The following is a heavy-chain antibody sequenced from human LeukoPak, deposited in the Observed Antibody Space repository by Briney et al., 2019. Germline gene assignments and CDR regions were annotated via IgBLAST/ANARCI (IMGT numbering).Heavy chain of an antibody. CDR2: VHLDGRT. V-gene: IGHV4-59*12. D-gene: IGHD3-3*01. CDR1: GGSIGSSF. CDR3: AREGGFYRPLDY. J-gene: IGHJ4*02. Sequence: KPSETLSLTCSVSGGSIGSSFWNWIRQPPGKGLEWIGEVHLDGRTNYNPSLKSRLTMSVDLSENHISLKLTSVTAADTAVYCCAREGGFYRPLDYSGQGTLVTVSS.